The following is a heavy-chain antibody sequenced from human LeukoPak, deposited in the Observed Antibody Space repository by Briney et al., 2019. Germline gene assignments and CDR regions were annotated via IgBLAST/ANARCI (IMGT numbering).Heavy chain of an antibody. CDR1: GFTFSNFGM. D-gene: IGHD3-10*01. J-gene: IGHJ4*02. Sequence: GSLRLSCAGSGFTFSNFGMSWVRQPPGKGLEWIGEIYHSGSTNYNPSLKSRVTISVDKSKNQFSLKLSSVTAADTAVYYCARDPGDFTFDYWGQGTLVTVSS. CDR2: IYHSGST. CDR3: ARDPGDFTFDY. V-gene: IGHV4-4*02.